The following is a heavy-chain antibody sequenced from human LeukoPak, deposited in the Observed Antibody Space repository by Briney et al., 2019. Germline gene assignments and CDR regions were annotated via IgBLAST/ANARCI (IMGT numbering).Heavy chain of an antibody. CDR3: ARSPASGIQHS. Sequence: ASVKVSCKASGDTFSRFAINWVRQAPGQGLEWMGRIIPNLGIPSYAQKFQGRVTISADKSTSTAYLEVSRLRSEDTAVYYCARSPASGIQHSWGQGTLVTVSS. CDR2: IIPNLGIP. J-gene: IGHJ5*01. V-gene: IGHV1-69*04. D-gene: IGHD1-1*01. CDR1: GDTFSRFA.